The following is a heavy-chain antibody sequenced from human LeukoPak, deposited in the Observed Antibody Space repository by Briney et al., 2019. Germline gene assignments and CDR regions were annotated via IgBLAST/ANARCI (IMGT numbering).Heavy chain of an antibody. V-gene: IGHV3-48*04. CDR2: ISSSSSTT. CDR1: GFTFSSYT. J-gene: IGHJ4*02. Sequence: PGGSLRLSCAASGFTFSSYTMNWVRQAPGKGLEWVSYISSSSSTTYYADSVKGRFTISRDNAKNSLCLQMNSLRAEDTAVYYCASERLVVRGITGYFDYWGQGTLVTVSS. CDR3: ASERLVVRGITGYFDY. D-gene: IGHD3-10*01.